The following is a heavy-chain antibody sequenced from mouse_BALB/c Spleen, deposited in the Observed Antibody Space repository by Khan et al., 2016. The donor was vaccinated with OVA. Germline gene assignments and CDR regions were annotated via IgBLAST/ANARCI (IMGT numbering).Heavy chain of an antibody. Sequence: QVQLQQSGAELVKPGASVKLSCKASGYTFTRYWMHWVKRRPGQGFEWIGEINPNNGGTNYNEKFKRKATLTVDKSSSTAYMQLSSLTSEDSAVYYCTIGNYPYYEMDHWGQGTSVTVSS. CDR3: TIGNYPYYEMDH. CDR1: GYTFTRYW. J-gene: IGHJ4*01. D-gene: IGHD2-1*01. CDR2: INPNNGGT. V-gene: IGHV1S81*02.